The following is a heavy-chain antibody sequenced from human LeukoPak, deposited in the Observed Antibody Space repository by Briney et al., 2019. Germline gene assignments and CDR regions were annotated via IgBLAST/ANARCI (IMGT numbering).Heavy chain of an antibody. Sequence: SSETLSLTCTVSGGSISRYYWSWIRQPPGKGLEWIGYIYYSGSTDYNPSLKSRVTISIDTSKNQFSLKLTSVTAADTAVYYCATDSRSLGVTTVTRGFDYWGQGTQVTVSS. CDR1: GGSISRYY. J-gene: IGHJ4*02. D-gene: IGHD4-17*01. CDR2: IYYSGST. V-gene: IGHV4-59*01. CDR3: ATDSRSLGVTTVTRGFDY.